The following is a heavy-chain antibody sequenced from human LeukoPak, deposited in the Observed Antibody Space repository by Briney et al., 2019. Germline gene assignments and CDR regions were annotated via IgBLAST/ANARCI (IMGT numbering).Heavy chain of an antibody. J-gene: IGHJ4*02. CDR3: ARDDTTGTAYFDY. D-gene: IGHD1-1*01. Sequence: PGGSLRLSCAVSGFTFSSYSMNWVRQAPGKGLEWVSSISSSSSYIYYADSVKGRFTISRDNAKNSLYLQMNSLRAEDTAVYYCARDDTTGTAYFDYWGQGTLVTVSS. V-gene: IGHV3-21*01. CDR1: GFTFSSYS. CDR2: ISSSSSYI.